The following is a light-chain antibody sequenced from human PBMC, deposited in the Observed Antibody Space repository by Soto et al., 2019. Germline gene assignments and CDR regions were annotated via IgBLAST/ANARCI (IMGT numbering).Light chain of an antibody. Sequence: DIQMTQAPSSLSASVGDRVTITCRASQSISRKLNWYQQRPGKAPKLMIYAAYSLQSGVPSMFSGSGSRTAFTLTLRGLQSEDFATYYCQQSYRRWTFGQGTKVEIK. CDR1: QSISRK. J-gene: IGKJ1*01. CDR3: QQSYRRWT. V-gene: IGKV1-39*01. CDR2: AAY.